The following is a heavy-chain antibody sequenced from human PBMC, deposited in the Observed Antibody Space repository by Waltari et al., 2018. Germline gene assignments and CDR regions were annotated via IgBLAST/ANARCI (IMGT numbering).Heavy chain of an antibody. CDR3: AYSRGWSTSYYHYYAMDV. V-gene: IGHV3-74*03. Sequence: EVQLVESGGGLIQPGGSLRLSCAASGFTFRRYWMPWARQAPGKGLVWVSHINGAGTATTYADSVKGRFTVSRDNALDTLYLQMNSLRVEDTAVYYCAYSRGWSTSYYHYYAMDVWGQGTTVTVSS. CDR1: GFTFRRYW. J-gene: IGHJ6*02. D-gene: IGHD6-19*01. CDR2: INGAGTAT.